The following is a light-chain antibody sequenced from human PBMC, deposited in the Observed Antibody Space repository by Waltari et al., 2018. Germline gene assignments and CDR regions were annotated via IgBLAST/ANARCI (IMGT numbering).Light chain of an antibody. Sequence: QSALTQPRSVSGSPGQSVTISCTGTSNDVGGYNYVSWYQQHPDKAPKLIIYDINKRPSGVSNRFSGSKSDNTASLTLSGLQAEDEADYYCCSNVGSSVFFGGGTKLTVL. CDR1: SNDVGGYNY. CDR2: DIN. J-gene: IGLJ2*01. CDR3: CSNVGSSVF. V-gene: IGLV2-11*01.